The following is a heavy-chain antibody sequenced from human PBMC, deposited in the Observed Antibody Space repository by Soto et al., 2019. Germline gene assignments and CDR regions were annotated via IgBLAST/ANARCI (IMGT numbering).Heavy chain of an antibody. CDR1: GFSFSEYS. D-gene: IGHD1-7*01. CDR2: ISGDTATT. V-gene: IGHV3-23*01. Sequence: PGGSLRLSCAASGFSFSEYSMTWVRQAPGKGLQWVSAISGDTATTHYADSVKGRFTISRDNSKNTLYLQMNSLRAEDTAVYYCAKASGLELGEWDYYYGMDVWGQGTTVTVSS. J-gene: IGHJ6*02. CDR3: AKASGLELGEWDYYYGMDV.